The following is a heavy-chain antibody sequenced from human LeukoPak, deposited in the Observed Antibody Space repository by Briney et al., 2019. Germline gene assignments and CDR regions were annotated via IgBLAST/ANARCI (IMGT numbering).Heavy chain of an antibody. CDR3: AREDCSGGSCYSY. D-gene: IGHD2-15*01. CDR2: MNPNSGNT. V-gene: IGHV1-8*03. CDR1: GYTFTSYD. J-gene: IGHJ4*02. Sequence: ASVKVSCKASGYTFTSYDINWVRQATGQGLEWMGWMNPNSGNTGYAQKFQGRVTITRNTSISTAYMELSSLRSEDTAVYYCAREDCSGGSCYSYWGQGTLVTVSS.